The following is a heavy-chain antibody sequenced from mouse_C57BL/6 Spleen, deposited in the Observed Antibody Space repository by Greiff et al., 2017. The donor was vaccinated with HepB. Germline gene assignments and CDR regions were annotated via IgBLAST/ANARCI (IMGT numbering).Heavy chain of an antibody. CDR2: ISGGGGNT. D-gene: IGHD1-1*01. Sequence: DVKLVESGGGLVKPGGSLKLSCAASGFTFSSYTMSWVRQTPEKRLGWVATISGGGGNTYYPDSVKGRFTISRDNAKNTLYLQMSSLRSEDTAFYYCARHLFITTVVATGYFDVWGTGTTVTVSS. V-gene: IGHV5-9*01. CDR1: GFTFSSYT. CDR3: ARHLFITTVVATGYFDV. J-gene: IGHJ1*03.